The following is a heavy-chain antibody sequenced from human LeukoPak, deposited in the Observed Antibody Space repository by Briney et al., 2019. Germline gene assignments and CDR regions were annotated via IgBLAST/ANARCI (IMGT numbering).Heavy chain of an antibody. CDR1: GYSISSGYY. CDR3: ATLLTLDAFDI. V-gene: IGHV4-38-2*01. Sequence: RPSETLSLTCAVSGYSISSGYYWGWIRQPPGKGLEWIGSIYHSGSTYYNPSLKSRVTISVGTSKNQFSLKLSSVTAADTAVYYCATLLTLDAFDIWGQGTMVTVSS. CDR2: IYHSGST. J-gene: IGHJ3*02.